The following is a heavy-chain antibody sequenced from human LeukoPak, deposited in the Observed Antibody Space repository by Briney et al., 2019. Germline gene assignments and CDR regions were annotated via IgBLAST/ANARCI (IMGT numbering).Heavy chain of an antibody. CDR3: ARGINYSFDY. CDR1: GDSVSSNSAA. D-gene: IGHD4-11*01. J-gene: IGHJ4*02. V-gene: IGHV6-1*01. CDR2: TYYRYMWYN. Sequence: SQTLSLTCAISGDSVSSNSAAWNWIRQSPSRCLEWLGSTYYRYMWYNDYAMSVQGRIIINPDTSQNQFSLHLNSVTPEDTAVYFCARGINYSFDYWDQGTLVTVSS.